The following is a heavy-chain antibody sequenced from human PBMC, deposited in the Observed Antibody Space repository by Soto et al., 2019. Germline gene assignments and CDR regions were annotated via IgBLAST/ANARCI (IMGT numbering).Heavy chain of an antibody. CDR1: GGTFSSYA. CDR3: ARGTSDYYYYYGMDV. V-gene: IGHV1-69*13. J-gene: IGHJ6*02. CDR2: IIPIFGTA. D-gene: IGHD2-2*01. Sequence: SVKVSCKASGGTFSSYAISWVRQAPGQGLEWMGGIIPIFGTANYAQKFQGRVTITADESTSTAYMELSSLRSEDTAVYYCARGTSDYYYYYGMDVWGQGTTVTVSS.